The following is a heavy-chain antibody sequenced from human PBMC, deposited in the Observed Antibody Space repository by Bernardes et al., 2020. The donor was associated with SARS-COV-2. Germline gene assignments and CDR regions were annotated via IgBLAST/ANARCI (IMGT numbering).Heavy chain of an antibody. V-gene: IGHV1-2*02. Sequence: ASVKVSCKASGYTFSGYYIHWVRQAPGQGLEWMGGINPHSGVTKYAQKFQGRVTMTGDTSISTAYMELSSLTSDDTAMYYCARWDHFVHSSNTVYRGERTLTQKTSVRITFTELNTLASDDTALYYLGRWDSAVDSSTTDHWVEPTRVTVSS. CDR2: INPHSGVT. CDR1: GYTFSGYY. J-gene: IGHJ4*02. CDR3: ARWDHFVHSSNTVYRGERTLTQKTSVRITFTELNTLASDDTALYYLGRWDSAVDSSTTDH. D-gene: IGHD2-2*01.